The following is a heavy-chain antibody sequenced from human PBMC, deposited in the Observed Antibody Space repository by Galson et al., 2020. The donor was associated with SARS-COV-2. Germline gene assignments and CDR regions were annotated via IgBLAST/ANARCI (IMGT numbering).Heavy chain of an antibody. CDR1: GFTFNKFG. D-gene: IGHD2-2*01. J-gene: IGHJ6*02. CDR3: AKAPDEFQLAYYFGMDV. CDR2: ISYDGSDK. V-gene: IGHV3-30*18. Sequence: GESLKISCAASGFTFNKFGMHWVRQPPGKGLEWVAVISYDGSDKNYGDSVKGQFTISRDNSKNTLFLQMNSLRAEDTAVYYCAKAPDEFQLAYYFGMDVWGQGTTVTVSS.